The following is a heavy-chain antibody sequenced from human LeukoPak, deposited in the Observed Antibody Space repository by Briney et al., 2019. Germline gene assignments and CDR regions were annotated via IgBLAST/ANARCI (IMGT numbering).Heavy chain of an antibody. CDR3: ARDSHPYSSSSGCDY. V-gene: IGHV3-21*01. J-gene: IGHJ4*02. D-gene: IGHD6-6*01. CDR1: GFTFSDYY. Sequence: GGSLRLSCAASGFTFSDYYMNWVRQAPGKGLEWVSSISSSSSYIYYADSVKGRFTISRDNAKNSLYLQMNSLRAEDTAVYYCARDSHPYSSSSGCDYWGQGTLVTVSS. CDR2: ISSSSSYI.